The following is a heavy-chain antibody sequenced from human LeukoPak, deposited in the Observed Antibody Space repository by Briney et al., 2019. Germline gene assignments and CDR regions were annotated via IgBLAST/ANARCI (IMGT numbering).Heavy chain of an antibody. CDR2: INPSGGST. CDR3: ARDGDFWSGPIYYFDY. V-gene: IGHV1-46*01. Sequence: ASVKVSCKASGYTFTSYYMHWVRQAPGQGLEWMGIINPSGGSTSYAQKFQGRVTMTRDTSTSTVYMELSSLRSEDTAVYYCARDGDFWSGPIYYFDYWGQGTLVTVSS. J-gene: IGHJ4*02. D-gene: IGHD3-3*01. CDR1: GYTFTSYY.